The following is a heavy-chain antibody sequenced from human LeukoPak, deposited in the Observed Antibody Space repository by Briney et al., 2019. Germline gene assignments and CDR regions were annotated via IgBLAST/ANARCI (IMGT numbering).Heavy chain of an antibody. D-gene: IGHD6-13*01. CDR2: ISSSSSYI. CDR3: AKEEISSSIPLITAFDI. V-gene: IGHV3-21*04. J-gene: IGHJ3*02. CDR1: GFTFSSYS. Sequence: PGGSLRLSCAASGFTFSSYSMNWVRQAPGKGLEWVSSISSSSSYIYYADSVKGGFTISRDNSKNTLYLQMNSLRAEDTAIYYCAKEEISSSIPLITAFDIWGQGTMVTVSS.